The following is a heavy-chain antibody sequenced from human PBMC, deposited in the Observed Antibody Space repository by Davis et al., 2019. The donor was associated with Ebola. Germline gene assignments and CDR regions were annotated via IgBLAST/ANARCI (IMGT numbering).Heavy chain of an antibody. Sequence: GESLKISCAASGFTFSGSWMSWLRQVPGKGLEWVANIRQDGNEKHYIDSVRGRFTISRDNAKNSLYLQMNSLRAEDTAVYYCARARYFDWLFWAYWGQGTLVTVSS. CDR2: IRQDGNEK. V-gene: IGHV3-7*03. J-gene: IGHJ4*02. CDR3: ARARYFDWLFWAY. CDR1: GFTFSGSW. D-gene: IGHD3-9*01.